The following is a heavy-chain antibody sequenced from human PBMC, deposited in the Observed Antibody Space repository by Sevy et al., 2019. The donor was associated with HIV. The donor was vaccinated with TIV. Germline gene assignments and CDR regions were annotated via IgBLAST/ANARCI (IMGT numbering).Heavy chain of an antibody. CDR3: TRPLATADTPEYFFDY. V-gene: IGHV3-49*03. J-gene: IGHJ4*02. D-gene: IGHD5-12*01. CDR2: IRRNSHEPYGGTT. CDR1: GFTFGDYA. Sequence: GGSLRLSCTSSGFTFGDYAMSWFRQAPGKGLEWVAFIRRNSHEPYGGTTEYAASVKGRFTISRDDSKSIAYLQMNSLKTEDTAVYYCTRPLATADTPEYFFDYSGQGIVVTVSS.